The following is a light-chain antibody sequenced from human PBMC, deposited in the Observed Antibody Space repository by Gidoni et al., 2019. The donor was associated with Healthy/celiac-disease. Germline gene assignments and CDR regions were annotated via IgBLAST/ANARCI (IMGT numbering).Light chain of an antibody. V-gene: IGKV1-8*01. CDR2: AAS. J-gene: IGKJ1*01. CDR3: QQYYSYPRT. Sequence: AIRMTQSPSSLSASTGDRVTITCRASQGISSYLAWYQQKPGKAPKLLIYAASTLQSGVPSRFSGSGPGTDFTLTIRCLQSEDFATYYCQQYYSYPRTFGQGTKVEIK. CDR1: QGISSY.